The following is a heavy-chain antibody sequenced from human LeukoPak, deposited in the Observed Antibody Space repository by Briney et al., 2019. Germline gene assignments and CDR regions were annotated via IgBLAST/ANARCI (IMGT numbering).Heavy chain of an antibody. J-gene: IGHJ5*02. CDR2: INHSGST. D-gene: IGHD3-10*01. CDR3: ARARADIWLGESRFDP. V-gene: IGHV4-34*01. CDR1: GGSFSGYY. Sequence: SETLSLTCAVYGGSFSGYYWSWIRQPPGKGLEWIGEINHSGSTNYNPSLKSRATISVDTSKNQFSLKLSSVTAADTAVYYCARARADIWLGESRFDPWGQGTLVTVSS.